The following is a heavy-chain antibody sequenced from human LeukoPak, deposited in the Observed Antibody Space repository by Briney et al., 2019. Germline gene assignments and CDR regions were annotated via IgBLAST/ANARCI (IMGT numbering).Heavy chain of an antibody. Sequence: ASVKVSCKASGYTFTSYGISWVRQAPGQGLEWMGWISAYNGNTNYAQKLQGRVTMTTGTSTSTAYMELRSLRSDDTAVYYCARPYCSSTSCYRQFDYWGQGTLVTVSS. V-gene: IGHV1-18*01. D-gene: IGHD2-2*01. CDR1: GYTFTSYG. J-gene: IGHJ4*02. CDR3: ARPYCSSTSCYRQFDY. CDR2: ISAYNGNT.